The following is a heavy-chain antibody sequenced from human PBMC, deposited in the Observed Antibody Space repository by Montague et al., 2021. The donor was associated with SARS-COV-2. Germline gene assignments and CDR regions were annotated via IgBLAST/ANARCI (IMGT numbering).Heavy chain of an antibody. CDR3: ARGGTERSTTFGVVFFPLLDS. V-gene: IGHV4-34*01. CDR1: GWSLSGHS. J-gene: IGHJ4*02. CDR2: IGHTGSF. D-gene: IGHD3-3*01. Sequence: SETLSLTCAVYGWSLSGHSWSWVRQAPAKGLEWIGDIGHTGSFKYNPSLKSRVTISFDAAKNQFSLRLTSVTAADTSIYYCARGGTERSTTFGVVFFPLLDSWGQGTLVTVSS.